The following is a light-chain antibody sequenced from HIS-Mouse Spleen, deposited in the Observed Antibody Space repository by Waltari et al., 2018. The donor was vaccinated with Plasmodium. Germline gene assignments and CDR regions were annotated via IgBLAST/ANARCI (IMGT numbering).Light chain of an antibody. J-gene: IGLJ3*02. V-gene: IGLV3-10*01. CDR2: EDS. CDR3: YSTDSSGNHRV. Sequence: SYELTHPPSVSASPGQTARITCSGDALPKKYAYWYQQKSGQAPVLVINEDSKRPSGIPERFSGSSSGTMATLTISGAQVEDEADYYCYSTDSSGNHRVFGGGTKLTVL. CDR1: ALPKKY.